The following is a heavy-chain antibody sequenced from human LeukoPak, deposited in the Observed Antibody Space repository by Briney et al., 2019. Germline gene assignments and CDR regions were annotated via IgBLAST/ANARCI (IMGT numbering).Heavy chain of an antibody. J-gene: IGHJ3*01. CDR1: GYSFTTYW. CDR3: ARHVSSSRVAYDV. CDR2: IYPGDSDT. V-gene: IGHV5-51*01. D-gene: IGHD2-2*01. Sequence: GESLKISCKGSGYSFTTYWIAWVRQMPGKGLEWVGTIYPGDSDTSYSPSFQGQATISADKSISTAYLQWSSLKASDTAMYYCARHVSSSRVAYDVWGQGTMVTVSS.